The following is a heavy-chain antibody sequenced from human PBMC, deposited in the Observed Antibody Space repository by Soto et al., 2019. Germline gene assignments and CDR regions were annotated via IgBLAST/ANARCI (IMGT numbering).Heavy chain of an antibody. V-gene: IGHV2-26*01. Sequence: SGPTLVNPTETPPLTCTVSGFSLTTGKMGVSWIRQPPGKALEWLAHIFSDNERSYSTSLQGRLTISKDTSGSQVVLSLTNVDPVDTATYYCARMKVDSYQFYYAMDVWGQGTTVTVSS. CDR3: ARMKVDSYQFYYAMDV. J-gene: IGHJ6*02. CDR2: IFSDNER. CDR1: GFSLTTGKMG. D-gene: IGHD3-9*01.